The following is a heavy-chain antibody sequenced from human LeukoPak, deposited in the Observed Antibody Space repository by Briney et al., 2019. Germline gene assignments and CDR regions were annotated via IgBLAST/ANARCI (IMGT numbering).Heavy chain of an antibody. CDR3: ARSSSSPKTMVRGRDWFDP. CDR2: INPNSGGT. Sequence: ASVKVSCKASGYTFTGYYMHWVRQAPGQGLEWMGWINPNSGGTNYAQKFQGRVTMTRDTSISTAYMELSRLRSDDTAVYYCARSSSSPKTMVRGRDWFDPWGQGTLVTVSS. V-gene: IGHV1-2*02. D-gene: IGHD3-10*01. J-gene: IGHJ5*02. CDR1: GYTFTGYY.